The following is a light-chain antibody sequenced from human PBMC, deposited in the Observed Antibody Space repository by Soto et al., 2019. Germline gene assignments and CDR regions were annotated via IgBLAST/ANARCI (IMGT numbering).Light chain of an antibody. CDR1: SSDVGHYNY. CDR3: CSYAGSYTYV. J-gene: IGLJ1*01. CDR2: DVS. V-gene: IGLV2-11*01. Sequence: QSVLTQPRSVSGSPGQSVTISCTGASSDVGHYNYVSWYQQHPGKAPKLMIYDVSERPSGVPDRFSGSKSGNTASLTISGLQAEDEADYYCCSYAGSYTYVFGTGTKLTVL.